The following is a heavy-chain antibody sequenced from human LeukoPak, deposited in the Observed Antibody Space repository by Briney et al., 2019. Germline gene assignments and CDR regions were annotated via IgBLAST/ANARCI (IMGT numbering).Heavy chain of an antibody. CDR1: GFTLDDYG. CDR3: ARGEGDGNFNY. J-gene: IGHJ4*02. CDR2: INWNGGST. D-gene: IGHD1-26*01. V-gene: IGHV3-20*04. Sequence: GGSLRLSCAASGFTLDDYGMSWVRQAPGKGLEWVSGINWNGGSTGCADSVKGRFTVSRDNAKNSLYLQMNSLRAEDTALYYCARGEGDGNFNYWGQGTLVTVSS.